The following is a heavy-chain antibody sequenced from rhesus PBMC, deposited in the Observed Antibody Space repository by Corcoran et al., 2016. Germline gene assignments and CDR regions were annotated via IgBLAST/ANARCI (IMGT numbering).Heavy chain of an antibody. V-gene: IGHV4-57*02. J-gene: IGHJ1*01. D-gene: IGHD2-15*01. CDR1: GGSISCSNW. Sequence: QLQLQESVPGLVKPSETLSLTFAVSGGSISCSNWWTCVRQPSGKGLEWIGRISGSGGSTSDNPSLKSRVTISKDTSKNQFSLKLSSVTAADTAVYYCARGVGYFEFWGQGALVTVSS. CDR2: ISGSGGST. CDR3: ARGVGYFEF.